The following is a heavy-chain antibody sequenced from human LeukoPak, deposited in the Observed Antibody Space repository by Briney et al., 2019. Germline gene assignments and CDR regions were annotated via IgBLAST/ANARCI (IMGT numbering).Heavy chain of an antibody. CDR3: ARDQRRYYSSTSCYTSHSRYFDY. Sequence: ASVNVSCKASGYTFTSYGISWVRQAPGQGLEWMGWISAYNGNTNYAQKLQGRVTMTTDTSTSTAYMELRSLRSDDTAVYYCARDQRRYYSSTSCYTSHSRYFDYWGQGTLVTVSS. CDR1: GYTFTSYG. J-gene: IGHJ4*02. D-gene: IGHD2-2*02. V-gene: IGHV1-18*01. CDR2: ISAYNGNT.